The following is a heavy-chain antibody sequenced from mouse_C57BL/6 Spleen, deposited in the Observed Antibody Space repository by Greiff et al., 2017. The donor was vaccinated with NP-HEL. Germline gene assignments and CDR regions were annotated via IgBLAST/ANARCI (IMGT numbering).Heavy chain of an antibody. Sequence: QVQLQQSGPELVKPGASVKISCKASGYAFSSSWMNWVKQRPGKGLEWIGRIYPGDGDTNYNGKFKGKATLTADKSSSTAYIQLSSLTSEDSAVYFCARETTVVAPVAYWGQGTLVTVSA. J-gene: IGHJ3*01. V-gene: IGHV1-82*01. CDR3: ARETTVVAPVAY. CDR1: GYAFSSSW. CDR2: IYPGDGDT. D-gene: IGHD1-1*01.